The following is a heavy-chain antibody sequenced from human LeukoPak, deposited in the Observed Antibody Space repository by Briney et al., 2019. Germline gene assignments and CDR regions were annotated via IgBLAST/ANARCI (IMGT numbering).Heavy chain of an antibody. J-gene: IGHJ4*02. V-gene: IGHV6-1*01. CDR3: ARESTGSSSDWYTINYFDY. Sequence: PSQTLSLTCAISGDSVSTNSAAWNWIRQSPSRGLEWLGRTYYRSKWYNDYAVSVNSRITINPDTSKNQFSLQLNSVTPEDTAVYYCARESTGSSSDWYTINYFDYWGQGTLVTVSS. CDR2: TYYRSKWYN. D-gene: IGHD6-19*01. CDR1: GDSVSTNSAA.